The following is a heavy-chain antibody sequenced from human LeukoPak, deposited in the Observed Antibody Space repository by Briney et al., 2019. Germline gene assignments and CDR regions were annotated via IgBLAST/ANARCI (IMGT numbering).Heavy chain of an antibody. V-gene: IGHV3-11*06. Sequence: GGSLRLSCAASGFTFSDYYMSWIRQAPGKGLEWVSYISSGSSFTNYADSVKGRFTISRDNPKNSLYLQMNSLRDEDTAVYYCASSYGSGRGYWGQGTLVTVSS. CDR1: GFTFSDYY. J-gene: IGHJ4*02. CDR3: ASSYGSGRGY. D-gene: IGHD3-10*01. CDR2: ISSGSSFT.